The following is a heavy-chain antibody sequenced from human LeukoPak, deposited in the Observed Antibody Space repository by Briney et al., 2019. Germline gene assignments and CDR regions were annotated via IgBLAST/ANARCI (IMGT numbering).Heavy chain of an antibody. D-gene: IGHD3-3*01. CDR2: ISYDGSNE. CDR1: GFTFSSYA. Sequence: GGSLRLSCAASGFTFSSYAMHWVRQAPGKGLEWVAVISYDGSNEYYADSVKGRFTISRDNSKNTLYLQMNSLRAEDTAVYYCAREAEFWSGYYNYFDYCGQGTLVTVSS. CDR3: AREAEFWSGYYNYFDY. V-gene: IGHV3-30-3*01. J-gene: IGHJ4*02.